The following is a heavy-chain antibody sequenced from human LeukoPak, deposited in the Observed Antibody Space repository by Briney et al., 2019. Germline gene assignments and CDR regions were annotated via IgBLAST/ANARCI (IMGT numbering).Heavy chain of an antibody. Sequence: PGGSLRLSCAASGFTFSSYSMNWVRQAPGKGLEWVAFIRYDGSNKYYADSVKGRFTISRDNAKNSLYLQMNSLRAEDTAVYYCARGHDSPAWGQGTLVTVSS. V-gene: IGHV3-30*02. CDR1: GFTFSSYS. J-gene: IGHJ4*02. D-gene: IGHD3-22*01. CDR3: ARGHDSPA. CDR2: IRYDGSNK.